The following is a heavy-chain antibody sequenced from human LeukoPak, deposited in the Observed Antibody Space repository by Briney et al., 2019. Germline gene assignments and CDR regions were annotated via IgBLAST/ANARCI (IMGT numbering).Heavy chain of an antibody. J-gene: IGHJ4*02. CDR3: ARGDSMVRGVIIPHPFDY. CDR2: IYHSGST. CDR1: GYSISSGYY. D-gene: IGHD3-10*01. Sequence: SETLSLTCTVSGYSISSGYYWGWIRQPPGKGLEWIGSIYHSGSTYYNPSLKSRVTISVDTSKNQFSLKLSSVTAADTAVYYCARGDSMVRGVIIPHPFDYWGQGTLVTVSS. V-gene: IGHV4-38-2*02.